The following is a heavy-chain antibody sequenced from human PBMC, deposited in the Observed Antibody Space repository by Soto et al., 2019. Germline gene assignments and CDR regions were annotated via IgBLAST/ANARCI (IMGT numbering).Heavy chain of an antibody. V-gene: IGHV1-2*04. CDR2: INPNSGGT. Sequence: SIKFSCKASGYTFTGYYMHWVRQAPEQRLELMGWINPNSGGTNYAQKVQGWVTMTTDTSISTAYMGLGRRRSDDPAVYYWARGGSSGWTEFHDYWG. CDR3: ARGGSSGWTEFHDY. J-gene: IGHJ4*01. CDR1: GYTFTGYY. D-gene: IGHD6-19*01.